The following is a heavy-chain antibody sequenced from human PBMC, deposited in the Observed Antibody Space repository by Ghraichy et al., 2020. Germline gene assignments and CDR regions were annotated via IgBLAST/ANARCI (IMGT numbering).Heavy chain of an antibody. CDR3: ARHLSPNYYGSGSYQFDY. CDR1: GGSITSSSYH. J-gene: IGHJ4*01. D-gene: IGHD3-10*01. V-gene: IGHV4-39*01. CDR2: TYYRGSN. Sequence: SETLSLTCSVSGGSITSSSYHWGWIRQSPGKGLEWIGSTYYRGSNYYNPSLKSRVTISVDTSKNQFSLELSSVTAADTALYYCARHLSPNYYGSGSYQFDYWGHGTLVTVSS.